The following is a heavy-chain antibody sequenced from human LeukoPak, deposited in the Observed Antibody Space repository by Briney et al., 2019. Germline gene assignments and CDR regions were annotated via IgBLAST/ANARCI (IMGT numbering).Heavy chain of an antibody. CDR3: AREPTSWPENNWFDP. V-gene: IGHV1-69*04. CDR1: GGTFSSYA. J-gene: IGHJ5*02. D-gene: IGHD2-2*01. Sequence: SVKVSCKASGGTFSSYAISWVRQAPGQGLEWMGRIIPILGIANYAQKFQGRVTITADTSTSTAYMELSSLRSEDTAVYYCAREPTSWPENNWFDPWGQGTLVTVSS. CDR2: IIPILGIA.